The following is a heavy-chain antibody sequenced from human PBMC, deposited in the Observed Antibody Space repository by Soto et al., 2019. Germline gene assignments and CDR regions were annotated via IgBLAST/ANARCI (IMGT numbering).Heavy chain of an antibody. CDR3: VRASRYSGSYFFDS. V-gene: IGHV3-72*01. CDR1: GFSFSDHY. D-gene: IGHD1-26*01. CDR2: IRNKANSHTT. J-gene: IGHJ4*02. Sequence: EVQLVESGGGLVQPGGSLRLSCAASGFSFSDHYMDWVRQAPGKGLEWVGRIRNKANSHTTESAASVRGRFTISRDDSKNSLYLQMNSLMTEDTAFYYCVRASRYSGSYFFDSWGQGTLVTVSS.